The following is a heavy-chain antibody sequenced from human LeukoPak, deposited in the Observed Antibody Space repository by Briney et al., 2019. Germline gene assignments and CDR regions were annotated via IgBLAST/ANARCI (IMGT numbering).Heavy chain of an antibody. Sequence: PGGSLRLSCAASGFTFSNYYMSWIRQAPGKGLEWVSYISSSGSTMYYADSVKGRFTISRDNAKNSLYLQTNSLRAEDTAVYYCAREAISGYSDWGQGTLVTVSS. CDR2: ISSSGSTM. CDR1: GFTFSNYY. D-gene: IGHD3-22*01. V-gene: IGHV3-11*04. CDR3: AREAISGYSD. J-gene: IGHJ4*02.